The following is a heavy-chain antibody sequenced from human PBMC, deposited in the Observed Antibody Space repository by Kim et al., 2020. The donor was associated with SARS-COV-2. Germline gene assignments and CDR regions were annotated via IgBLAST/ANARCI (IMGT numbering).Heavy chain of an antibody. CDR3: AREGSGFDFWSGTPDY. J-gene: IGHJ4*02. V-gene: IGHV1-3*01. CDR1: GYDFTSYA. Sequence: ASVKVSCKASGYDFTSYAIHWVRQAPGHSLEWMGWINVGNGNTKYALKFQGRVLITRDTSARIAYMELSSLTSEDTAVYYCAREGSGFDFWSGTPDYWGQGTLVTVSS. D-gene: IGHD3-3*01. CDR2: INVGNGNT.